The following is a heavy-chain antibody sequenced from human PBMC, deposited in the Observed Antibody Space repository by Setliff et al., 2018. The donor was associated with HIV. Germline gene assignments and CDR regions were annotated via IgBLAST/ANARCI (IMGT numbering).Heavy chain of an antibody. D-gene: IGHD3-9*01. J-gene: IGHJ4*02. CDR1: GGYISGSSHY. Sequence: SETLSLTCTVSGGYISGSSHYWGWIRQPPGKGLEWIGSISYSENIYYNPSLKSRVTISADTSKKQSSLKLSSVTAADTAVYYCARLRYYDILTGYAFDYWGQGTLVTVSS. CDR3: ARLRYYDILTGYAFDY. V-gene: IGHV4-39*01. CDR2: ISYSENI.